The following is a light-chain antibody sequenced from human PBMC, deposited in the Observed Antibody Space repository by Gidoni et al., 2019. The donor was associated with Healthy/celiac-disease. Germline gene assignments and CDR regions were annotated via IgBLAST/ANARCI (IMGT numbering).Light chain of an antibody. J-gene: IGLJ3*02. CDR1: ALSKQY. Sequence: SYELTLPLPVLVSPGQTARITCSGDALSKQYAYWYQQKPGKAPVLVIYQDSERPLGIPERFAGSSSMTTVTLTISGVQAEDDADYYCQSADSSGTYRVFDGGTKLTVL. V-gene: IGLV3-25*03. CDR2: QDS. CDR3: QSADSSGTYRV.